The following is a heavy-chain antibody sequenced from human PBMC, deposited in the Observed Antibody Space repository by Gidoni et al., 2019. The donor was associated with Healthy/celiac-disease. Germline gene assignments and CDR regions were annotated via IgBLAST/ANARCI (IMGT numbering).Heavy chain of an antibody. D-gene: IGHD3-16*01. CDR1: GFPVDDYA. Sequence: EVQLVESGGDWVQPGRSLKLPCAAAGFPVDDYAMHWVRQAPGKGLEWVLGISCNSCGMVYADSVKGRFTISRDNAKISLYLQMNSLRAEDTALYYCATDGGRYYYYGMDVWGQGTTVTVSS. CDR2: ISCNSCGM. V-gene: IGHV3-9*01. CDR3: ATDGGRYYYYGMDV. J-gene: IGHJ6*02.